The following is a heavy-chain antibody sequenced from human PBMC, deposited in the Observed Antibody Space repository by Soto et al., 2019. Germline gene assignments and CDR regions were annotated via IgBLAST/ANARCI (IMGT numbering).Heavy chain of an antibody. D-gene: IGHD6-13*01. J-gene: IGHJ4*02. CDR2: ISYDGSNK. CDR1: GFTFSSYA. Sequence: QVQLVESGGGVVQPGRSLRLSCAASGFTFSSYAMHWVRQAPGKGLEGVAVISYDGSNKYYADSVKGRFTISRDNSMNTLYLQMNSLRAEDTAVYYCARAIDSSSWYAVDYWGQGTLVTVSS. V-gene: IGHV3-30-3*01. CDR3: ARAIDSSSWYAVDY.